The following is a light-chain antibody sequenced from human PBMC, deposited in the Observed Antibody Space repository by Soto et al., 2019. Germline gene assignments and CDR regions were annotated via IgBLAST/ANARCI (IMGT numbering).Light chain of an antibody. CDR3: QQSYITPWT. CDR1: QSISSY. V-gene: IGKV1-39*01. CDR2: TAS. J-gene: IGKJ1*01. Sequence: DMQMTQSPSSLSASVGDRVTITCRASQSISSYLNWYQQKPGKAPNLLIYTASSLQSGVPSRFSGSGSGTDFTLTISSLQPEDFATYYCQQSYITPWTFGQGTKVEIK.